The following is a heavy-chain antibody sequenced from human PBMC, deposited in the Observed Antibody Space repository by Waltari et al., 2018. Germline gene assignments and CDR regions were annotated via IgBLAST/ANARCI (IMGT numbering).Heavy chain of an antibody. J-gene: IGHJ4*02. CDR1: GGSISSSY. D-gene: IGHD6-6*01. Sequence: QVQLQESGPGLAKPSETLSLTCTVSGGSISSSYWSWNRRPPGKGLEWIGYIYYSGSTNYNPSLKSRVTISVDTSKNQFSLKLSSVTAADTAVYYCASVAARTRTLDYWGQGTLVTVSS. V-gene: IGHV4-59*08. CDR2: IYYSGST. CDR3: ASVAARTRTLDY.